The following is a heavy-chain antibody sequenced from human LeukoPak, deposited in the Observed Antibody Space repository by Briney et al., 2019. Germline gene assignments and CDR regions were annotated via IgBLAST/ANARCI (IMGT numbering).Heavy chain of an antibody. CDR2: INPNSGGT. Sequence: ASVKVSCKASGYTFTGYYMHWVRQAPGQGLEWMGWINPNSGGTNYAQKFQGRVTMTRDTSISTAYMELSRLRSDDTAVYYCARDAGGGFGELFYDYWGQGTLVTVSS. D-gene: IGHD3-10*01. J-gene: IGHJ4*02. CDR1: GYTFTGYY. V-gene: IGHV1-2*02. CDR3: ARDAGGGFGELFYDY.